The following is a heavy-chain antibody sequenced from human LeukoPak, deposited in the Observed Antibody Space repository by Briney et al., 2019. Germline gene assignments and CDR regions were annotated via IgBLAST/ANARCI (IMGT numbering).Heavy chain of an antibody. D-gene: IGHD3-22*01. J-gene: IGHJ4*02. CDR1: GGSFSGYY. Sequence: SETLSLTCAVYGGSFSGYYWSWIRQPPGKGLEWIGEINHSGSTNYNPSLKSRVTISVDTSKNQFSLKLSSVTAADTAVYYCARGHGGYYYDSSGYYLFGWGQGTLVTVSS. CDR2: INHSGST. V-gene: IGHV4-34*01. CDR3: ARGHGGYYYDSSGYYLFG.